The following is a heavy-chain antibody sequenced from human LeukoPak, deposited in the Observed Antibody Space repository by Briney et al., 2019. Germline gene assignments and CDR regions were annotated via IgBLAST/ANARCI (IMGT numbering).Heavy chain of an antibody. CDR2: IYPGDSDT. CDR3: ARHRINPGSYYQLDHFDY. CDR1: GYSFTSYW. Sequence: GESLKISCKGSGYSFTSYWIGWVRQMPGKGLGWMGIIYPGDSDTRYSPSFQGQVTISADKSISTAYLQWSSLKASDTAMYYCARHRINPGSYYQLDHFDYWGQGTLVTVSS. J-gene: IGHJ4*02. V-gene: IGHV5-51*01. D-gene: IGHD1-26*01.